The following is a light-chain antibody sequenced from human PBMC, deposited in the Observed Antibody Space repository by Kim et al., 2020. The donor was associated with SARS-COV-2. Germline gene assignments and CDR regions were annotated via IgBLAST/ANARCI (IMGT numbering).Light chain of an antibody. CDR3: QQSYITPFT. CDR2: AAS. V-gene: IGKV1-39*01. J-gene: IGKJ3*01. CDR1: QSISSH. Sequence: DIQMTQSPSSLSASVGDRFTITSRTTQSISSHLNLYQQKPGRAPKLLISAASTLQGGVPSRFSGSGSETDFTLTISSLQPDDFATYFCQQSYITPFTFGPGTKVDLK.